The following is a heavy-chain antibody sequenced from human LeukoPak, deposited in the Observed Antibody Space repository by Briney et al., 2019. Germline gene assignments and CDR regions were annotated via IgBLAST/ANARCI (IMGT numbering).Heavy chain of an antibody. D-gene: IGHD6-6*01. Sequence: GGSLRLSCAASGFTFTHSWMSWVRQAPGKGLEWVANIKQDGSEKYYVDSVEGRFAISRDNAKNSVSLQMNSLRGEDTAVYYCVRALGSSSADYWGQGTLVTVSS. CDR3: VRALGSSSADY. V-gene: IGHV3-7*01. CDR2: IKQDGSEK. J-gene: IGHJ4*02. CDR1: GFTFTHSW.